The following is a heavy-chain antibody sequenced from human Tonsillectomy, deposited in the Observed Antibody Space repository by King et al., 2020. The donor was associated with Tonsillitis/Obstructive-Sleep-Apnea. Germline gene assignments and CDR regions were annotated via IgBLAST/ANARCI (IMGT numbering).Heavy chain of an antibody. V-gene: IGHV4-4*02. Sequence: VQLQESGPGLVKPSGTLALTCAVSGGSISSSNWWRWVRQPPGQGLEWIGEIYHSGRTHYNPSLKSRVTISVDKSKNQFSLKLSPVTAADTAVYYCARDPFVVVVAAPDAFDIWGQGTMVTVSS. CDR3: ARDPFVVVVAAPDAFDI. CDR2: IYHSGRT. CDR1: GGSISSSNW. D-gene: IGHD2-15*01. J-gene: IGHJ3*02.